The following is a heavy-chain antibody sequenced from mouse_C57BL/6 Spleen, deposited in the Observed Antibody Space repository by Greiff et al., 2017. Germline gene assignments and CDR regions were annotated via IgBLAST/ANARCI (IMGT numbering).Heavy chain of an antibody. CDR2: INPSTGGT. Sequence: EVQLQQSGPELVKPGASVKISCKASGYSFTGYYMNWVKQSPEKSLEWIGEINPSTGGTTYNQKFKAKATLTVDKSSSTAYMQLKSLTSEDSAVYYGESESYCGSSYGYYGYWGKGATLT. CDR1: GYSFTGYY. CDR3: ESESYCGSSYGYYGY. J-gene: IGHJ2*01. V-gene: IGHV1-42*01. D-gene: IGHD1-1*01.